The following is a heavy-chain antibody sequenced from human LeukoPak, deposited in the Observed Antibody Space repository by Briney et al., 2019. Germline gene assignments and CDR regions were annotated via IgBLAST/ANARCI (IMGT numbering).Heavy chain of an antibody. J-gene: IGHJ4*02. Sequence: GGSLRLSCAASGFTFTKYAMTWVRQAPGKGLQWVSIISSNGEIAYYADSVKGRFTISRDNSKNTLYLQMSSLRVEDTAIYYCVKGGWGDYWGQGTLVTVSS. D-gene: IGHD3-16*01. CDR2: ISSNGEIA. CDR1: GFTFTKYA. V-gene: IGHV3-23*01. CDR3: VKGGWGDY.